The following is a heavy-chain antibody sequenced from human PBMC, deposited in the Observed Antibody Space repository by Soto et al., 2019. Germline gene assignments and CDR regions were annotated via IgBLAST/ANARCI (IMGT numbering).Heavy chain of an antibody. D-gene: IGHD2-2*01. Sequence: GGSLRLSCAASGFTFSSYWMSWVRQAPGKGLEWVANIKQDGSEKYYVDSVKGRFTISRDNAKNSLYLQMNSLRAEDTAVYYCARGRPYCSSTSCYGKYFDYWGQGTLVTVSS. V-gene: IGHV3-7*01. CDR2: IKQDGSEK. J-gene: IGHJ4*02. CDR1: GFTFSSYW. CDR3: ARGRPYCSSTSCYGKYFDY.